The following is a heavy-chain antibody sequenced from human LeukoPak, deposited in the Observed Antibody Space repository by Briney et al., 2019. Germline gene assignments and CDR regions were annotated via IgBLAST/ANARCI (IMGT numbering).Heavy chain of an antibody. CDR2: IYDSGST. D-gene: IGHD6-13*01. Sequence: PSETLSLTCTVAGGSISSYHWSWIREPPGKGLEWIGYIYDSGSTNYNSSLKSRVTISLDTSKNQFSLKLRSVTAADTAVYYCARYTSCGIWYCFDYWGQGTLVTVSS. V-gene: IGHV4-59*01. J-gene: IGHJ4*02. CDR1: GGSISSYH. CDR3: ARYTSCGIWYCFDY.